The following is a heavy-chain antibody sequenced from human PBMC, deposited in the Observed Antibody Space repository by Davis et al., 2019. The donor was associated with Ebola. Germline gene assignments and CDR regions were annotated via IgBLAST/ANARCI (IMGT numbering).Heavy chain of an antibody. Sequence: ASVKVSCKASGGTFSSYAISWARQAPGTGLEWMGGLDPEDGDTIYAQKFPVRVTMTEDTSTATAYMELSSLRSEDTAVYYCATDEAGATRYYYYGMDVWGQGTTVAVSS. D-gene: IGHD1-26*01. V-gene: IGHV1-24*01. CDR1: GGTFSSYA. CDR2: LDPEDGDT. J-gene: IGHJ6*02. CDR3: ATDEAGATRYYYYGMDV.